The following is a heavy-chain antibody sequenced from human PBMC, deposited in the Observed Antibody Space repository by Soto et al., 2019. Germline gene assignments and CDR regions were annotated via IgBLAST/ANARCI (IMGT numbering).Heavy chain of an antibody. CDR1: GFTFSTCG. D-gene: IGHD2-2*03. J-gene: IGHJ4*02. V-gene: IGHV3-33*03. CDR3: AIWIRSLNYDC. Sequence: QVQLVESGGGVVQPGTSLRLSCAASGFTFSTCGMHWVRQAPGKGLEWVASIHDDGSNTYYADTAKGRFTVSKDNSKNSLYLQIDSLRVGDTAVYFCAIWIRSLNYDCWGQGTLLIVSS. CDR2: IHDDGSNT.